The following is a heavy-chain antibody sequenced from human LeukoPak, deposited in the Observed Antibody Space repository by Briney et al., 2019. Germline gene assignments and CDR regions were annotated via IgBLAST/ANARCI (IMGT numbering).Heavy chain of an antibody. Sequence: SETLSLTCTVSGGSISSCYWSWIRQPPGKGLEWIGYIYYSGSTNYNPSLKSRVTISVDTSKNQFSLKLSSVTAADTAVYYCARDKGMAAAGTAAMVYYGMDVWGQGTTVTVSS. D-gene: IGHD6-13*01. CDR3: ARDKGMAAAGTAAMVYYGMDV. J-gene: IGHJ6*02. CDR1: GGSISSCY. CDR2: IYYSGST. V-gene: IGHV4-59*01.